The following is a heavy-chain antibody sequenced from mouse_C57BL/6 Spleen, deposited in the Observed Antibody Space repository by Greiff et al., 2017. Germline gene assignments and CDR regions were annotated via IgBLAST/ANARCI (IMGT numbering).Heavy chain of an antibody. Sequence: EVMLVESGGGLVKPGGSLKLSCAASGFTFSSYAMSWVRQTPEKRLEWVATISDGGSYTYYPDNVKGRFTISRDNATNNLYLQMSHLKSEDTAMYYCATYGNLYYFDYWGQGTTLTVSS. V-gene: IGHV5-4*03. CDR3: ATYGNLYYFDY. D-gene: IGHD2-1*01. J-gene: IGHJ2*01. CDR2: ISDGGSYT. CDR1: GFTFSSYA.